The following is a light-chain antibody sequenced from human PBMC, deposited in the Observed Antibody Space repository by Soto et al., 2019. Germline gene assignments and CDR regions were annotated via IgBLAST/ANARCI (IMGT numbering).Light chain of an antibody. CDR2: DAS. J-gene: IGKJ5*01. Sequence: ENVLTQSPGTLSLSPGQRATLSCRASQRLSASDIAWYQQKPGQAPRLLIYDASNRATGIPARFSGSGSGTDFTLTISSLEPEDFAVYYCQQRSNWPITFGQGTRLEIK. V-gene: IGKV3-11*01. CDR1: QRLSASD. CDR3: QQRSNWPIT.